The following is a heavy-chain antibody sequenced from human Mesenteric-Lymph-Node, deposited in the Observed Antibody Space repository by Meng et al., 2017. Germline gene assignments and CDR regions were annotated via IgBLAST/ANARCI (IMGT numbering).Heavy chain of an antibody. CDR2: LYSGDTT. J-gene: IGHJ5*02. Sequence: ETLSLTCAASGLTVSSNYLSWVRQAPGKGLECVSILYSGDTTYYADSVKGRFTISRDNSKNTLYLQMNSLRVEDTAVYYCARDHGRSLIYRLGQGTLVTVSS. V-gene: IGHV3-53*05. CDR1: GLTVSSNY. D-gene: IGHD3/OR15-3a*01. CDR3: ARDHGRSLIYR.